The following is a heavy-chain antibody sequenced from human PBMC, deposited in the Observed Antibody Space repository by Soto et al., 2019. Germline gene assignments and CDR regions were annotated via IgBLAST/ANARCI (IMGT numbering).Heavy chain of an antibody. D-gene: IGHD5-18*01. CDR2: ISAYNGNT. CDR1: GYTFTSYG. V-gene: IGHV1-18*01. Sequence: QVQLVQSGAEVKKPGASVKVSCKASGYTFTSYGISSVRQAPGQGLEWMGWISAYNGNTNYAQKLQGRVTMTTDTSTSTAYMELRSLRSDDTAVYYCARDRVQLWFQRYYYYYGMDVWGQGTTVTVSS. CDR3: ARDRVQLWFQRYYYYYGMDV. J-gene: IGHJ6*02.